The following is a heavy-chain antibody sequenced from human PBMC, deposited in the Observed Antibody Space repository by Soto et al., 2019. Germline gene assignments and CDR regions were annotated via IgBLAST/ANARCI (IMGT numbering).Heavy chain of an antibody. V-gene: IGHV3-23*01. CDR3: ATDDRAQRRIYCYFGKEV. D-gene: IGHD2-15*01. CDR1: GFTFNDVA. CDR2: ISGSGGST. Sequence: GGSLSTCLASSGFTFNDVAMRWVRQAPGKVRDLVSTISGSGGSTSYAYSVKGRFTISIDNSKNTLYLQMNSLRAEDTAVYSCATDDRAQRRIYCYFGKEVWCQGTTVTVSS. J-gene: IGHJ6*02.